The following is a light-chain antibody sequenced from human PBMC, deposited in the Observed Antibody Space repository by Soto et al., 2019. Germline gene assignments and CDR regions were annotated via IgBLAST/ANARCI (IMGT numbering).Light chain of an antibody. CDR1: QSVSSSY. J-gene: IGKJ1*01. CDR2: GAS. Sequence: EIVLTQSPGTLSLSPGERATLSCRASQSVSSSYLAWYQQKPGQAPRLLIYGASSRATGIPDRFSGSGFGTDFTLTIIRLEPEDFAVYYCQQYGTSSWTFGQGTKVDIK. CDR3: QQYGTSSWT. V-gene: IGKV3-20*01.